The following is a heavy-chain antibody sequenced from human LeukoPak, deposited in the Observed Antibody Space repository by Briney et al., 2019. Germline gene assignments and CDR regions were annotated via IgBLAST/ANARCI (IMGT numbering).Heavy chain of an antibody. CDR3: TRDAQPNNYYYYFIDV. CDR1: GFCFGDFG. CDR2: IRSKAYGGTT. V-gene: IGHV3-49*04. J-gene: IGHJ6*03. D-gene: IGHD1-14*01. Sequence: GGSLRLSCTASGFCFGDFGMSWVRQAPGKGLEWVGLIRSKAYGGTTEYAASVKGISTISQDNSQNIAYLQMNSMQTGDTAVYYCTRDAQPNNYYYYFIDVWGKGTTVTVSS.